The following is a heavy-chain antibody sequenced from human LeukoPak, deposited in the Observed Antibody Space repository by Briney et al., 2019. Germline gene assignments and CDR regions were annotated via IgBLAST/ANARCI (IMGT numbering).Heavy chain of an antibody. D-gene: IGHD2-2*01. J-gene: IGHJ5*02. CDR3: ATGHYCSSTSCYWFDP. Sequence: ASVKVSCKVSGYTLTELSMHWVRQAPGKGLEWMGGFDPEDGETIYAQKFQGRVTMTEDTSTDTAYMELSSLRSEDTAVYYRATGHYCSSTSCYWFDPWGQGNLVTVSS. CDR1: GYTLTELS. V-gene: IGHV1-24*01. CDR2: FDPEDGET.